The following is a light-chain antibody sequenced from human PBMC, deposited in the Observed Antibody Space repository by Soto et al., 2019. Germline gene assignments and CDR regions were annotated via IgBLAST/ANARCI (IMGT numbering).Light chain of an antibody. CDR3: QQRDSWPLT. Sequence: EIVLTQSPATLSLSPGERATLSCRASQSVGRTLAWFQQKPGQAPRLLTYDASNRATGIPARFTGSGSGTDFTLTIRSLEPEDFAIYYCQQRDSWPLTFGGGTKVDIK. CDR1: QSVGRT. CDR2: DAS. V-gene: IGKV3-11*01. J-gene: IGKJ4*01.